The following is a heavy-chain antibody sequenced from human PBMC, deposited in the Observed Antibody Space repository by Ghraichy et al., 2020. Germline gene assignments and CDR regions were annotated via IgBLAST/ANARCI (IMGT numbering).Heavy chain of an antibody. D-gene: IGHD6-19*01. V-gene: IGHV4-59*01. Sequence: SETLSLTCTVSGGSISSYYWSWIRQPPGKGLEWIGYIYYSGSTNYNPSLKSRVTISVDTSKNQFSLKLSSGTAADTAVYYCAREQRVAGRFDYWGQGTLVTVSS. CDR1: GGSISSYY. CDR3: AREQRVAGRFDY. CDR2: IYYSGST. J-gene: IGHJ4*02.